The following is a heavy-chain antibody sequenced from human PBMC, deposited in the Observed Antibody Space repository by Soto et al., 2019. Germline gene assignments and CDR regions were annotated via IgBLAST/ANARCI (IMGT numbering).Heavy chain of an antibody. CDR1: EFTFSSYA. J-gene: IGHJ3*02. CDR3: AREGENYYDGSGWFFAFDI. V-gene: IGHV3-30-3*01. CDR2: ISYDGITK. Sequence: QVQLVESGGGVVQPGRSLRLSCEASEFTFSSYAMHWVRQAPGKGLECVAVISYDGITKYYPDSVKGRFSISRDNSRNILYLEMSNLRAEDTAVYYCAREGENYYDGSGWFFAFDIWGQGTTVTISS. D-gene: IGHD3-22*01.